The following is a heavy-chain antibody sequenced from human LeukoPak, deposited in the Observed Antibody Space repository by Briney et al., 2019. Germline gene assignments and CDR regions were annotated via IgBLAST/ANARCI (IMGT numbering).Heavy chain of an antibody. D-gene: IGHD6-13*01. Sequence: GGSLRLSCAASGFSFSSYAIHWVRQAPGKGLYWLAVISYDGDTKYYADSVKGRLTISRDNSKRTLYLQMDSLRLEDTAVYYCARERIAATGTGWFDPWGQGTLVTVSS. J-gene: IGHJ5*02. CDR1: GFSFSSYA. CDR3: ARERIAATGTGWFDP. CDR2: ISYDGDTK. V-gene: IGHV3-30*01.